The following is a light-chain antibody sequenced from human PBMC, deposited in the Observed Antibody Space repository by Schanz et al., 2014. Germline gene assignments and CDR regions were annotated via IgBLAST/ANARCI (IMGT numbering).Light chain of an antibody. CDR2: EVT. V-gene: IGLV2-18*02. CDR3: NSYAGSYNLDVV. Sequence: QSALTQPPSVSGSPGQSVTISCTGTGSDIGAYNRVSWYRQPPGSAPQVILYEVTNRPSGVPDRFSGSKSGNTASLTISGLQAEDEADYYCNSYAGSYNLDVVFGGGTKLTVL. CDR1: GSDIGAYNR. J-gene: IGLJ2*01.